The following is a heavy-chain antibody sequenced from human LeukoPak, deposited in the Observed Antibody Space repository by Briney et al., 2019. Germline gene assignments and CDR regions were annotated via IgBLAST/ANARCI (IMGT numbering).Heavy chain of an antibody. D-gene: IGHD6-6*01. CDR1: GFSLSSYS. Sequence: GGSLRLSCAASGFSLSSYSMNWVRQAPGKGLEWVSYISSSRNTIYYADSVKGRFAISRDNAKNSLYLQMNSLRDEDTAVYYCAREYSSSSGSVSDYWGQGTLVTVSS. CDR2: ISSSRNTI. V-gene: IGHV3-48*02. CDR3: AREYSSSSGSVSDY. J-gene: IGHJ4*02.